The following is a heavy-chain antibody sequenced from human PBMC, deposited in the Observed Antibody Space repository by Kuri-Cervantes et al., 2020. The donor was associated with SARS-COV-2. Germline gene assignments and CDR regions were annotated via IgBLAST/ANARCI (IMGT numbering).Heavy chain of an antibody. CDR2: ISAYIGNT. Sequence: ASVKVSCKASGYTSTSYAMNWVRQAPGQGLEWTGCISAYIGNTNYAQKLQGRVTMTTNTSTSTAYMELRSLRSDDTAVYYCAKEQAGYCSSTSGHGDAFDIWGQGTMVTVSS. J-gene: IGHJ3*02. D-gene: IGHD2-2*01. V-gene: IGHV1-18*01. CDR3: AKEQAGYCSSTSGHGDAFDI. CDR1: GYTSTSYA.